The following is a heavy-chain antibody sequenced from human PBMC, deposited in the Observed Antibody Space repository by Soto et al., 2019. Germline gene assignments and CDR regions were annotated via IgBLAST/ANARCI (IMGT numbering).Heavy chain of an antibody. J-gene: IGHJ4*02. D-gene: IGHD2-15*01. V-gene: IGHV3-23*01. CDR3: AKDYTVAADPSSVILFDY. Sequence: GGSLRLSCAASGFTFIHYAMSWVRQAPGKGLEWVSIIIANGGTFYADSVKGRFTISRDNSKSTVYLQMSSLRVEDTAIYYCAKDYTVAADPSSVILFDYWGQGALVTVSS. CDR2: IIANGGT. CDR1: GFTFIHYA.